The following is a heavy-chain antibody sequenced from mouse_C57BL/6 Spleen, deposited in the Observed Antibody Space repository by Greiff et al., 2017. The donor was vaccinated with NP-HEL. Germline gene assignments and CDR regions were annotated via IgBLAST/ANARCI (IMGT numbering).Heavy chain of an antibody. Sequence: EVKLVESGEGLVKPGGSLKLSCAASGFTFSSYAMSWVRQTPEKRLEWVAYISSGGDYIYYADTVKGRFTISRDNARNTLYLQMSSLKSEDTAMYYCTREGGTGFAYGGQGTLVTVSA. J-gene: IGHJ3*01. V-gene: IGHV5-9-1*02. CDR2: ISSGGDYI. CDR3: TREGGTGFAY. CDR1: GFTFSSYA.